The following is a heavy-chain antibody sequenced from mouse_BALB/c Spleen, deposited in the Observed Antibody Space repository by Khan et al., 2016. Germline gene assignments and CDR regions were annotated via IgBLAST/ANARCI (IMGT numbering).Heavy chain of an antibody. Sequence: EVQLVASGGGLVQPKGSLKLSCAASGFTLNTYAMHWVRQAPGKGLEWVARMRSKSDNFATDYADSVKDRFTISRDDSLSMVYLQMRYLKTEDTAMYNCERRGDNDDRYFDVWGPGTTVTGSA. CDR1: GFTLNTYA. CDR3: ERRGDNDDRYFDV. J-gene: IGHJ1*01. V-gene: IGHV10-1*02. D-gene: IGHD2-12*01. CDR2: MRSKSDNFAT.